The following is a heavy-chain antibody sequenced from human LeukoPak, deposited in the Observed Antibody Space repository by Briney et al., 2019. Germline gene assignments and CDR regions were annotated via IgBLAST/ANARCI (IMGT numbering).Heavy chain of an antibody. J-gene: IGHJ3*02. D-gene: IGHD3-10*01. V-gene: IGHV4-4*07. CDR3: ARGRRITMVRGVSRVNPFDI. CDR2: IYTSGST. CDR1: GGSISSYY. Sequence: SETLSLTCTVSGGSISSYYWSWIRQPAGKGLEWIGRIYTSGSTNYNPSLKSRVTMSVDTSKNQFSLKLSSVTAADTAVYYCARGRRITMVRGVSRVNPFDIWGQGRMVTVSS.